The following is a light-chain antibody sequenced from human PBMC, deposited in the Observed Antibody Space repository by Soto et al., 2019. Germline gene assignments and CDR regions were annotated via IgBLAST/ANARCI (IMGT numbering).Light chain of an antibody. Sequence: DIQMTQSPSTLSASVGDRVTITCRASQSISSWLAWYQQKPGKAPKLLIYKASSLESGVPSRFSGSGSGTRFPLSISSLQPDDFATYYCQQYNSYPFTFGPGTKVDI. V-gene: IGKV1-5*03. CDR1: QSISSW. J-gene: IGKJ3*01. CDR3: QQYNSYPFT. CDR2: KAS.